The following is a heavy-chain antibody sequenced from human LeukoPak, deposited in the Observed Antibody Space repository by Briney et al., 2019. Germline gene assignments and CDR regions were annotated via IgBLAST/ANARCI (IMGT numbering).Heavy chain of an antibody. CDR2: INPSGGST. CDR3: AGVGATPLEPFDY. CDR1: GYTFTSYY. Sequence: ASVKVSCKASGYTFTSYYMHWVRQAPGQGLEWMGIINPSGGSTSYAQKFQGSVTMTRDTSTSTVYMELSSLRSEDTAVYYCAGVGATPLEPFDYWGQGTLVTVSS. V-gene: IGHV1-46*01. J-gene: IGHJ4*02. D-gene: IGHD1-26*01.